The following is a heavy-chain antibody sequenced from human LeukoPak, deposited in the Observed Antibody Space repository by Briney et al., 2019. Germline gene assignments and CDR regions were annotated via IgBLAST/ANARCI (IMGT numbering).Heavy chain of an antibody. CDR3: AREGGQLPTVSRWFDP. CDR1: GGSISSYY. D-gene: IGHD2-2*01. Sequence: SETLSLTCTVSGGSISSYYWSSIRQPAGKGLEWIGRIYTSGSTNYNPSLKSRVTMSVDTSKNQFSLKLSPVAAADTAVYYCAREGGQLPTVSRWFDPWGQGTLVTVSS. V-gene: IGHV4-4*07. CDR2: IYTSGST. J-gene: IGHJ5*02.